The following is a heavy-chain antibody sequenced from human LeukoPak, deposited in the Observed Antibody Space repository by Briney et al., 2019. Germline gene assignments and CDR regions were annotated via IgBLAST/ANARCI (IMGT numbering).Heavy chain of an antibody. Sequence: GGSLRLSCAASGFTFSSYAMSWVRQAPAKGMEWVSAISGSGGSTYYADSVRGRFTISRDNSKNTLYLQMNSLRAEDTAVYYCAGTDSSGYYYYYYGMDVWGQGTTVTVSS. D-gene: IGHD3-22*01. CDR3: AGTDSSGYYYYYYGMDV. CDR1: GFTFSSYA. CDR2: ISGSGGST. V-gene: IGHV3-23*01. J-gene: IGHJ6*02.